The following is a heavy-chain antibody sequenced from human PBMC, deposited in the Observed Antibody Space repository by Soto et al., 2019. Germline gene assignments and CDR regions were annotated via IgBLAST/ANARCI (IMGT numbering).Heavy chain of an antibody. CDR1: GGTFSSYA. Sequence: QVQLVQSGAEVKKPGSSVKVSCKASGGTFSSYAISWVRQAPGQGLEWMGGIIPIFGTANYAQKFQGRVTITEDXXTXKXXMELSSLRSEDRAVYYCARDADFWSGYYYYYGMVVGGQGTTVTVSS. CDR3: ARDADFWSGYYYYYGMVV. CDR2: IIPIFGTA. J-gene: IGHJ6*02. V-gene: IGHV1-69*12. D-gene: IGHD3-3*01.